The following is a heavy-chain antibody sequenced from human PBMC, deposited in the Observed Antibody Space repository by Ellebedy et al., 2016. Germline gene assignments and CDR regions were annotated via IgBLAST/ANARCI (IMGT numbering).Heavy chain of an antibody. CDR2: TPYDGSNG. V-gene: IGHV3-30*03. J-gene: IGHJ4*02. CDR1: GFTFSDYA. Sequence: GESLKISCAASGFTFSDYAMHWVRQAPGKGLEWVAITPYDGSNGRYGDSVKGRFTISRDNSKSTLYLQMNGLRPEDTAVYYCTSSFNTRNDGVDYWGQGTLVTVSS. CDR3: TSSFNTRNDGVDY. D-gene: IGHD1-1*01.